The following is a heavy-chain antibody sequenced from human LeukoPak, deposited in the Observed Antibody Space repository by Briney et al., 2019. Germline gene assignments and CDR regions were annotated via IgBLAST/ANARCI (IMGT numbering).Heavy chain of an antibody. J-gene: IGHJ4*02. CDR3: ARDYYDSSGYPHIADY. Sequence: GGSLRLSCAASGFTFSSYWMSRVRQAPGKGLEWVANIKQDGSEKYYVDSVKGRFTISRDNAKNSLYLQMNSLRAEDTAVYYCARDYYDSSGYPHIADYWGQGTLVTVSS. CDR2: IKQDGSEK. CDR1: GFTFSSYW. V-gene: IGHV3-7*03. D-gene: IGHD3-22*01.